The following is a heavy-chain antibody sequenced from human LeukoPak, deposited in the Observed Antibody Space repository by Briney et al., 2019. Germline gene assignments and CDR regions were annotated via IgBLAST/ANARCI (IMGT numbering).Heavy chain of an antibody. V-gene: IGHV5-10-1*01. CDR1: GYSFTSYW. J-gene: IGHJ4*02. Sequence: GESLKISCKGSGYSFTSYWISWVRQMPGKGLEWMGRMDPSDSYTNYSPSFQGHVTISADKSISTAYLQWSSLKASDTAMYYCERHHGRALWWGYWGQGTLVTVSS. CDR2: MDPSDSYT. D-gene: IGHD2-8*02. CDR3: ERHHGRALWWGY.